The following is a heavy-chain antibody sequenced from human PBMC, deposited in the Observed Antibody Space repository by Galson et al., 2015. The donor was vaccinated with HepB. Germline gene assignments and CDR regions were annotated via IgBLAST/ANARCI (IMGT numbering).Heavy chain of an antibody. CDR1: GLTFSGSA. CDR3: TRLGDLSGYSSK. J-gene: IGHJ4*02. D-gene: IGHD6-13*01. V-gene: IGHV3-73*01. CDR2: TGSKAHNYAT. Sequence: SLRLSCAASGLTFSGSAMHWVRQASGRGLEWVGRTGSKAHNYATAYVASVKGRFTISRDDSKSTAYLQMNSLKTEDTVVYYCTRLGDLSGYSSKWGQGTLVTVSS.